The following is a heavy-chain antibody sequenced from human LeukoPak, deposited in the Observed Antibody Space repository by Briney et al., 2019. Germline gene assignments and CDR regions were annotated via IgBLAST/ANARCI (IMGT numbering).Heavy chain of an antibody. Sequence: PSETLSLTCTVSGGSTSSHYWSWIRQPPGKGLEWIGYIYYSGSTNYSPSLKSRVTISVDTSKNQFSLKLSSVTAADTAVYYCARARFVSYGYWYYFDYWGQGTLVTVSS. J-gene: IGHJ4*02. CDR1: GGSTSSHY. CDR2: IYYSGST. CDR3: ARARFVSYGYWYYFDY. D-gene: IGHD5-18*01. V-gene: IGHV4-59*08.